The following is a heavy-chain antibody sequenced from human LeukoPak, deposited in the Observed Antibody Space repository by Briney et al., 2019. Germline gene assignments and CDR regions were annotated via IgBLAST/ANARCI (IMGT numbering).Heavy chain of an antibody. CDR1: GYTFTSYD. CDR2: MNPNSGNT. CDR3: ASHLYYYDSSGYYHRVDFQH. V-gene: IGHV1-8*01. D-gene: IGHD3-22*01. J-gene: IGHJ1*01. Sequence: ASVKVSCKASGYTFTSYDINWVRQATGQGLEWMGWMNPNSGNTGYAQKFQGRVTMTRNTSISTAYMELSSLRSEDTAVYYCASHLYYYDSSGYYHRVDFQHWGQGTLVTVSS.